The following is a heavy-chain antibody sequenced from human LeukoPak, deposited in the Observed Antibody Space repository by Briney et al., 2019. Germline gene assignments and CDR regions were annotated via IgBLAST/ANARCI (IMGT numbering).Heavy chain of an antibody. CDR1: GFTFSSYA. V-gene: IGHV3-30-3*01. CDR2: ISYDGSNK. CDR3: ARDRQQLVMDWFDP. J-gene: IGHJ5*02. Sequence: GRSLRLSCAASGFTFSSYAMHWVRQAPGKGLEWVAVISYDGSNKYYADSVKGRFTISRDNSKNTLYLQMNSLRVEDTAVYYCARDRQQLVMDWFDPWGQGTLVTVSS. D-gene: IGHD6-13*01.